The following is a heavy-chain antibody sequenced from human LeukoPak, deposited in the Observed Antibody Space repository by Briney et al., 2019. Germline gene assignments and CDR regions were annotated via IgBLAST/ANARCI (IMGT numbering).Heavy chain of an antibody. D-gene: IGHD2-15*01. J-gene: IGHJ4*02. CDR1: ALSVGSNF. V-gene: IGHV3-66*01. Sequence: PGGSLRLSCVDSALSVGSNFMSWVRQAPGKGLEWVSVIYTGGSAYFADSVKGRFTISRDYPDNTVFLQMNSLRVEDTAVYYCAKGLGTNYGGYCTGGSCPVYWGQGTLVTVSS. CDR2: IYTGGSA. CDR3: AKGLGTNYGGYCTGGSCPVY.